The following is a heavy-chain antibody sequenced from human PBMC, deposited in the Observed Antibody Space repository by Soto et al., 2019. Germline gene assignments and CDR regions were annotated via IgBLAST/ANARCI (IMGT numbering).Heavy chain of an antibody. V-gene: IGHV1-8*01. CDR3: ARGQEPRTIFGVVINGRMAFDI. Sequence: ASVKVSCKASGYTFTSYDINWVRQATGQGLEWMGWMNPNSGNTGYAQKFQGRVTMTRNTSISTAYMELSSLRSEDTAVYYCARGQEPRTIFGVVINGRMAFDIWAQGTMVTVSS. J-gene: IGHJ3*02. CDR2: MNPNSGNT. CDR1: GYTFTSYD. D-gene: IGHD3-3*01.